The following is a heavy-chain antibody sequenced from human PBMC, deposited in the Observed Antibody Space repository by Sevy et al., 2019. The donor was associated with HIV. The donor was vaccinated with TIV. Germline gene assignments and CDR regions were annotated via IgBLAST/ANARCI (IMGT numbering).Heavy chain of an antibody. Sequence: ASVKVSCKASGYTFTGYYMHWVRHAPGQGLEWMGWINPNSGGTNYAQKFQGRVTMTRDTSISTAYMELSRLRSDDTAVYYCRRLIVGATFDYWGQGTLVTVSS. V-gene: IGHV1-2*02. D-gene: IGHD1-26*01. CDR1: GYTFTGYY. CDR2: INPNSGGT. J-gene: IGHJ4*02. CDR3: RRLIVGATFDY.